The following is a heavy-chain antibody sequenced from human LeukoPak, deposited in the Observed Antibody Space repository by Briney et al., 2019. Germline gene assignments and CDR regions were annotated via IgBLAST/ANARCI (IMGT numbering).Heavy chain of an antibody. CDR3: ARHDSGSYHSDFQY. Sequence: GESLKISCKGSGYSFTSYWIGWVRQMPGKGLAWVGIIYPGGSDTRYSPSFQGQVTISADKSISTAYLQWSSLKASDTAMYYCARHDSGSYHSDFQYWGQGTLVSVSS. CDR1: GYSFTSYW. V-gene: IGHV5-51*01. D-gene: IGHD1-26*01. CDR2: IYPGGSDT. J-gene: IGHJ1*01.